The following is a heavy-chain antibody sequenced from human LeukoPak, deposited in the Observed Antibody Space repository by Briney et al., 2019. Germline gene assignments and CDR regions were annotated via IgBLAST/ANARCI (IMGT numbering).Heavy chain of an antibody. Sequence: PSETLSLTCAVYGGSFSGYQWSWIRQPPGRGLEWIGEINHSGSTNYNPSLKSRVTISVDTSKNQFSLKLRSVTAADTAVYYCARPGQLGSLYYGMDVWGQGTTVTVS. J-gene: IGHJ6*02. V-gene: IGHV4-34*01. D-gene: IGHD3-10*01. CDR2: INHSGST. CDR1: GGSFSGYQ. CDR3: ARPGQLGSLYYGMDV.